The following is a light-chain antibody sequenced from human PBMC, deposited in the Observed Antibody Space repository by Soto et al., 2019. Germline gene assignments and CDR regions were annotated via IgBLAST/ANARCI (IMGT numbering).Light chain of an antibody. Sequence: QSALTQPASVSGSPGQSITISCTGTSSDVGGYNYVSWYQQHPGKAPQLMIYDVSNRPSGVSNRFSGSKSGNTASLTISGLQDEDEADYYCSSYTSSRPGIFGTGTKLTVL. J-gene: IGLJ1*01. CDR3: SSYTSSRPGI. CDR2: DVS. CDR1: SSDVGGYNY. V-gene: IGLV2-14*01.